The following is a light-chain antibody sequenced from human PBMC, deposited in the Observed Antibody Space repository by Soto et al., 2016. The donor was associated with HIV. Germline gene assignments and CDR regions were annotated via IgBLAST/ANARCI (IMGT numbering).Light chain of an antibody. J-gene: IGLJ3*02. CDR3: QVWDSNSDHWV. Sequence: SYELTQPSSVSVSPGQTARITCSGDVLAKKYARWFQQKPGQAPVLVIYDEKKRPSGTPERFSGSNSGNMATLTISRVEAGDEADYYCQVWDSNSDHWVFGGGTKVTVL. V-gene: IGLV3-27*01. CDR2: DEK. CDR1: VLAKKY.